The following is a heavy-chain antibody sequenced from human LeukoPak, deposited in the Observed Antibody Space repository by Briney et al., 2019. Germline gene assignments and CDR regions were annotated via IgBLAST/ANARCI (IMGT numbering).Heavy chain of an antibody. CDR1: GFTFSSYE. J-gene: IGHJ6*03. CDR3: ARPQGYYYYMDV. V-gene: IGHV3-48*03. Sequence: GGSLRLSCAASGFTFSSYEMNWVRQAPGKGLEWVSYISSGGSTIYYADSVKGRFTISRDNAKNSLYLQMNNLRAEDTAVYYCARPQGYYYYMDVWGKGTTVTVSS. CDR2: ISSGGSTI.